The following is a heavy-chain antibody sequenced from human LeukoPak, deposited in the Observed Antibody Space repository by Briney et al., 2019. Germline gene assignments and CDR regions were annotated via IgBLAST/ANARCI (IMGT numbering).Heavy chain of an antibody. CDR1: GFSFSSYW. Sequence: PGGSLRLSCAASGFSFSSYWMHWVRQAPGKGLVWVSVINADGSSSTYGDSVKGRFTISRDNAKNTLYLQMDSLRAEDTAVYYCVRAVRTHLPADYWGQGTLVTVSS. J-gene: IGHJ4*02. CDR3: VRAVRTHLPADY. CDR2: INADGSSS. D-gene: IGHD3-10*01. V-gene: IGHV3-74*01.